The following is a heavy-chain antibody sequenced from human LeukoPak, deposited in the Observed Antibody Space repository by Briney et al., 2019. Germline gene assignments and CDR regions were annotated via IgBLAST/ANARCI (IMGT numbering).Heavy chain of an antibody. CDR2: IYYSGST. CDR3: AAMARGVIEY. V-gene: IGHV4-59*01. D-gene: IGHD3-10*01. CDR1: GGSISSYY. Sequence: SETLSLTCAVSGGSISSYYWTWIRQPPGKGLEWIGYIYYSGSTDYNPSLKSRVTISVDTSKNQFSLRLSSVTAADTAMYYCAAMARGVIEYWGQGTLVTVSS. J-gene: IGHJ4*02.